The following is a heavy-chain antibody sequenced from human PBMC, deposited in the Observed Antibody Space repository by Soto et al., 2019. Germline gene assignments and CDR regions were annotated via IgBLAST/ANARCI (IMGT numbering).Heavy chain of an antibody. Sequence: GGSLRLSCAASGFTFSSYAMHWVRQAPGKGLEWVAVISYDGSNKYYADSVKGRFTISRDNSKNTLYLQMNSLRAEDTAVYYCARGSIAEVFKYYYYGMDVWGQGTTVTVSS. V-gene: IGHV3-30-3*01. J-gene: IGHJ6*02. CDR1: GFTFSSYA. CDR2: ISYDGSNK. CDR3: ARGSIAEVFKYYYYGMDV. D-gene: IGHD6-6*01.